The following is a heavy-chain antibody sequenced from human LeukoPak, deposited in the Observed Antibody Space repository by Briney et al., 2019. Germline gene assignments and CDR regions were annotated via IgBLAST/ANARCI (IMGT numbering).Heavy chain of an antibody. V-gene: IGHV1-24*01. CDR1: GYTLTELS. Sequence: ASVKVSCKVSGYTLTELSMHWVRQAPGKGPEWMGGFDPEDGETIYAQKFQGRVTMTEDTSTDTAYMELSSLRSEDTAVYYCVSGYCSSTSCYLFDYWGQGTLVTVSS. CDR3: VSGYCSSTSCYLFDY. D-gene: IGHD2-2*01. J-gene: IGHJ4*02. CDR2: FDPEDGET.